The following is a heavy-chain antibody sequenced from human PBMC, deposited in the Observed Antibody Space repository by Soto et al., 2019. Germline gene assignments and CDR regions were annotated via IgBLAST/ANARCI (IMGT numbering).Heavy chain of an antibody. J-gene: IGHJ4*02. V-gene: IGHV1-18*01. CDR1: GYTFTSYG. D-gene: IGHD3-10*01. CDR2: ISAYNGNT. Sequence: QVPLVQSGAEVKKPGASVKVSCKASGYTFTSYGISWVRQAPGQGLEWMGWISAYNGNTNYAQKFQGRVTINTDTSTSTAYMELRSLRSDDTAVYYCARGRITMVRGVYYFDSWGQGTLVTVSS. CDR3: ARGRITMVRGVYYFDS.